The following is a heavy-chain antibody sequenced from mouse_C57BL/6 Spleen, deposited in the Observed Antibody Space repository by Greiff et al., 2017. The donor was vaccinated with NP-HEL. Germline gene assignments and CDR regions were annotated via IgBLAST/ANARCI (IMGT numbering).Heavy chain of an antibody. D-gene: IGHD3-2*02. CDR3: ALDSSGYGWYFDY. J-gene: IGHJ2*01. V-gene: IGHV14-3*01. Sequence: DVQLVESVAELVRPGASVKLSCTASGFNIKNTYMHWVKQRPEQGLEWIGRIDPANGNTKYAPKFQGKATITADTSSNTAYLQLSSLTSEDTAIYYCALDSSGYGWYFDYWGQGTTLTVSS. CDR2: IDPANGNT. CDR1: GFNIKNTY.